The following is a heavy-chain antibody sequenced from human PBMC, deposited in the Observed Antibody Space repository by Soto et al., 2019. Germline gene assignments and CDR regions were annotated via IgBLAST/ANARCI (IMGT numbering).Heavy chain of an antibody. D-gene: IGHD3-3*01. CDR1: GGTFSSYA. CDR2: IIPIFGTA. CDR3: ARGPSVDYDFWSGDTWFDP. V-gene: IGHV1-69*13. Sequence: GASVKVSCKASGGTFSSYAISWVRQAPGQGLEWMGGIIPIFGTANYAQKFQGRVTITADESTSTAYMELSSLRSEDTAVYYCARGPSVDYDFWSGDTWFDPWGQGTLVNVSS. J-gene: IGHJ5*02.